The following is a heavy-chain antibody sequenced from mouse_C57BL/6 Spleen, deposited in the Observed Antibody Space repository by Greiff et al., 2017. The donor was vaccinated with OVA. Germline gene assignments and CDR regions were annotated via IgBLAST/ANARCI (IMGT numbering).Heavy chain of an antibody. J-gene: IGHJ2*01. D-gene: IGHD1-1*01. CDR2: INPNNGGT. Sequence: VQLRQSGPELVKPGASVKISCKASGYTFTDYYMNWVKQSHGKSLEWIGDINPNNGGTSYNQKFKGKATLTVDKSSSTAYMELRSLTSEDSAVYYCARGGYYGRDFDYWGQGTTLTVSS. CDR3: ARGGYYGRDFDY. V-gene: IGHV1-26*01. CDR1: GYTFTDYY.